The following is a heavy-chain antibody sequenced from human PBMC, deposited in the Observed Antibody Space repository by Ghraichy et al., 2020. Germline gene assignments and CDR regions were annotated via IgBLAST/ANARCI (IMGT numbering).Heavy chain of an antibody. D-gene: IGHD3/OR15-3a*01. CDR3: ARSAQDWARDY. J-gene: IGHJ4*02. Sequence: GGSLRLSCAASGFTFSSYWMHWVRQAPGKGLVWVSRINDDGTTKNYADSVKGRFTISRDNAKNTLYLQMNSLRAEDTAIYYCARSAQDWARDYWGQGTLVTVSS. CDR2: INDDGTTK. CDR1: GFTFSSYW. V-gene: IGHV3-74*01.